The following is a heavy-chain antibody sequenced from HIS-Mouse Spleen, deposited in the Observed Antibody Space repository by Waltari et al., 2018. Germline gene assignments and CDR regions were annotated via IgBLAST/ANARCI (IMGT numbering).Heavy chain of an antibody. D-gene: IGHD6-13*01. V-gene: IGHV4-39*07. J-gene: IGHJ2*01. Sequence: QLQLQESGPGLVKPSETLSLTCTFSGGSLSTSSYYWGWISPPPGKGLEWIGSIYYSGSTYYNPSLKSRVTISVDTSKNQFSLKLSSVTAADTAVYYCAREIPYSSSWYDWYFDLWGRGTLVTVSS. CDR3: AREIPYSSSWYDWYFDL. CDR2: IYYSGST. CDR1: GGSLSTSSYY.